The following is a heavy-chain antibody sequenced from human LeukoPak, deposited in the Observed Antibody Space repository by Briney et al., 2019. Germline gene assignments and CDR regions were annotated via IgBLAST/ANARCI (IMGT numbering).Heavy chain of an antibody. CDR2: ISDSDGST. J-gene: IGHJ3*02. CDR3: ARDLESGETAGGFMRAFDI. V-gene: IGHV3-23*01. Sequence: GGSLRLSCAASGFTFSSFAMSWVRQSPGKGLEWVSVISDSDGSTYYADSVKGRFAISRDNSKNTLYLQMNSLRAEDTAVYYCARDLESGETAGGFMRAFDIWGQGTMVTVSS. D-gene: IGHD3-16*01. CDR1: GFTFSSFA.